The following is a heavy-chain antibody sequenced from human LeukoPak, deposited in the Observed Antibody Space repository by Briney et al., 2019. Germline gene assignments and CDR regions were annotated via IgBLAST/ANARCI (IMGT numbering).Heavy chain of an antibody. CDR2: FFLKGST. D-gene: IGHD2-2*01. V-gene: IGHV4-38-2*02. Sequence: SKTLSLTCTVSGYSITSAYYWGWIRQPPGKGLEWIGSFFLKGSTYYNPSLKSRVTISVDTSKNQFSLTLSSVTAADAAVYYCARVARCTSCFDVDYWGQGTLVTVSS. CDR3: ARVARCTSCFDVDY. CDR1: GYSITSAYY. J-gene: IGHJ4*02.